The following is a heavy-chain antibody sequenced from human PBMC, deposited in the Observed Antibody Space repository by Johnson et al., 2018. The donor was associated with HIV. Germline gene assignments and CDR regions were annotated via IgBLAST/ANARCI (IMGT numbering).Heavy chain of an antibody. Sequence: QVQLVESGGGVVQPGRSLRLSCAASGFTFSYYGIHWVRQAPGKGLEWVAVISYDGSNKYYVESVKGSLTISRDNSKNTLYLRMNSLRAEDTAVYYWAIDRLGYSSSWGGVDAFDIWGQGTMVTVSS. CDR3: AIDRLGYSSSWGGVDAFDI. V-gene: IGHV3-33*05. CDR2: ISYDGSNK. D-gene: IGHD6-13*01. CDR1: GFTFSYYG. J-gene: IGHJ3*02.